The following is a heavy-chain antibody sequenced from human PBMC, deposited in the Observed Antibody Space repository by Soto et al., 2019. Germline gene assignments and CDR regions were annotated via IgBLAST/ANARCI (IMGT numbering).Heavy chain of an antibody. V-gene: IGHV1-18*01. D-gene: IGHD3-16*01. Sequence: QVQLVQSGAEVKKPGASVKVSCKASGYTFSTYGISWVRQAPGQGLEWMGWINGYNGNTNYAPKLQGRITMTTDTTXXTADMELRSLRSDDTAVYYCARMGDVPYYYYGMDVWGQGTTVTVSS. CDR3: ARMGDVPYYYYGMDV. CDR2: INGYNGNT. CDR1: GYTFSTYG. J-gene: IGHJ6*02.